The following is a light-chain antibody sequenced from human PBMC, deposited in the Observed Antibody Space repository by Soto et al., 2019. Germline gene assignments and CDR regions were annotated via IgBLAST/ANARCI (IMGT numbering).Light chain of an antibody. Sequence: EIVLTQSPATLSLSPGERATLSCRASQSVSSYLAWYQQKPGQAPRLLLYDASNRATGIPARFSGSGSGTDFTLTIGSLEPEDFAVYYCQQRSNWRTFGQGTKVEIK. CDR2: DAS. V-gene: IGKV3-11*01. J-gene: IGKJ1*01. CDR1: QSVSSY. CDR3: QQRSNWRT.